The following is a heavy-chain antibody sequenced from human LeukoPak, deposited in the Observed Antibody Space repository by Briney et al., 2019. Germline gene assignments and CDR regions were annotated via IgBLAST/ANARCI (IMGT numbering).Heavy chain of an antibody. Sequence: SETLSLTCAVYGGSFSGYYWSWIRQPPGKGLEWIGEINHSGSTNYNPSLKSRVTISVDTSKNQFSLKLSSVTAADTAMYYCARVPVGRSGCLDYWGQGTLVTVSS. CDR1: GGSFSGYY. CDR3: ARVPVGRSGCLDY. D-gene: IGHD6-19*01. J-gene: IGHJ4*02. V-gene: IGHV4-34*01. CDR2: INHSGST.